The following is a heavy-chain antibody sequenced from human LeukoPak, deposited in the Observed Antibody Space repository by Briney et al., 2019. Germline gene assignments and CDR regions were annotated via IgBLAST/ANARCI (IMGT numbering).Heavy chain of an antibody. CDR3: ARHCSGDCFRAFDY. V-gene: IGHV4-4*02. D-gene: IGHD2-21*02. Sequence: SETLSLTCAVSGFSISENRYWSWVRQPPGKRLEWIGEIHHNGKSDYNPSLKSRVTISVDKSKNELSLNLRSVTAADTAVYYCARHCSGDCFRAFDYWGQGLSVIVSS. CDR2: IHHNGKS. J-gene: IGHJ4*02. CDR1: GFSISENRY.